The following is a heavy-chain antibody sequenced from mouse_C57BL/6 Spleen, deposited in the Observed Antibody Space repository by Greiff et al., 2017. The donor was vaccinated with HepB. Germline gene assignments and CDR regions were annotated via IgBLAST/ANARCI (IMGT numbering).Heavy chain of an antibody. Sequence: QVQLQQPGAELVKPGASVKLSCKASGYTFTSYWMQWVKQRPGQGLEWIGEIDPCDSYTNYNQKFKGKATLTVDTSSSTAYMQLSSLTPEDSAVYYCARRGMDDYSFDYWGQGTTLTVSS. J-gene: IGHJ2*01. CDR2: IDPCDSYT. CDR3: ARRGMDDYSFDY. D-gene: IGHD2-13*01. V-gene: IGHV1-50*01. CDR1: GYTFTSYW.